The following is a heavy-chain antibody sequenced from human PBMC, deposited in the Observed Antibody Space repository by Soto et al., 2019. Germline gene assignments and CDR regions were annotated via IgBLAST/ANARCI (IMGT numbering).Heavy chain of an antibody. CDR1: GFTISGNA. J-gene: IGHJ6*03. D-gene: IGHD3-16*01. CDR3: ARDLSWGSKWYYYMDV. Sequence: EVQLVESGGGLVQPGGSLRLSCAASGFTISGNAMNWVCQAPGRGLEWVSYISSSSTNIHYADSVRGRFTISRDNAKNSLYLQMNSLRDEDTAVYRCARDLSWGSKWYYYMDVWGKGTTVTVSS. V-gene: IGHV3-48*02. CDR2: ISSSSTNI.